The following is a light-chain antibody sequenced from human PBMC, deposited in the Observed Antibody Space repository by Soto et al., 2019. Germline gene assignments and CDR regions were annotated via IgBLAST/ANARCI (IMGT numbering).Light chain of an antibody. V-gene: IGKV1-39*01. CDR2: TAS. Sequence: DIQMTQAPSSLSASVGDRVTITCRASQSISSYLNWYQQKPGKAPKLQIYTASRLQSGVPSRFSGSGSGTDFTLTISSLQPEDSATYYCQQSYRPPYTFGQGTKLEIK. CDR1: QSISSY. CDR3: QQSYRPPYT. J-gene: IGKJ2*01.